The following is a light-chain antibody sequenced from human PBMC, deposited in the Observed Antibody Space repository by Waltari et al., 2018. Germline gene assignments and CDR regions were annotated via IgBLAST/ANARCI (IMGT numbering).Light chain of an antibody. CDR2: KAP. CDR1: QSISSW. V-gene: IGKV1-5*03. J-gene: IGKJ1*01. CDR3: QQYNSYSRT. Sequence: DIQMTQPPSTLSASVGHRVTITSRASQSISSWLAWYQQKPGKAHKLLIYKAPSLESGVPSRFSGSGSGTEFTLTISSLQPDDFATYYCQQYNSYSRTFGQGTKVEIK.